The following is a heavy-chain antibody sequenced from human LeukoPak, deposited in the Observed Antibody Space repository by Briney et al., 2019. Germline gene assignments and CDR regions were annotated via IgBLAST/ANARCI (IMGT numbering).Heavy chain of an antibody. J-gene: IGHJ4*02. Sequence: GGSLRLFCVASGFTFSSYGMSWARQAPGKGLEWISAISGSGDSTYYADSVKGRFTISRDNSKNTLYLQVNSLRAEDTAVYYCAKGVGTIDYWGQGTLVTVSS. V-gene: IGHV3-23*01. CDR1: GFTFSSYG. D-gene: IGHD5/OR15-5a*01. CDR3: AKGVGTIDY. CDR2: ISGSGDST.